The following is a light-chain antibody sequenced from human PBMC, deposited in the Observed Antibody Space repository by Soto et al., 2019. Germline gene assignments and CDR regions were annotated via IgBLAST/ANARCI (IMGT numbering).Light chain of an antibody. V-gene: IGKV1-6*01. CDR2: TAS. J-gene: IGKJ1*01. CDR3: LQDYNYPWT. CDR1: QGIRND. Sequence: AIQMTQSPSSLSASVGDRVTITCRASQGIRNDLGWYQQKPGKAPKLLIYTASSLQSGVPSRFSGSGSGTDFTLTISSLHPEDFATYYCLQDYNYPWTFGQGTKVEIK.